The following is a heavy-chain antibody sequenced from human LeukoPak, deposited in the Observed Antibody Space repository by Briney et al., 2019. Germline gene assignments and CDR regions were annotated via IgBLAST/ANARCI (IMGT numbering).Heavy chain of an antibody. CDR3: ARGSGYYYYYGMDV. D-gene: IGHD2-15*01. Sequence: GGSLRLSCAASGFTFSSYAMHWVRQAPGKGLEWVAVISYDGSNKYYADSVKGRFTISRDNSKNTLYLQTNSLRAEDTAVYYCARGSGYYYYYGMDVWGQGTTVTVSS. CDR2: ISYDGSNK. V-gene: IGHV3-30-3*01. J-gene: IGHJ6*02. CDR1: GFTFSSYA.